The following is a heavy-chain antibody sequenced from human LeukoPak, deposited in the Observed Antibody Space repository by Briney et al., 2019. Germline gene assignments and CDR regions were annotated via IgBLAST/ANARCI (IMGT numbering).Heavy chain of an antibody. CDR2: IIPIFGTA. J-gene: IGHJ5*02. Sequence: SVKVSCKASGGTFSSYAISWVRQAPGQGLEWMGGIIPIFGTANYAQKFQGRVTITADESTSTAYMELSSLRSEDTAVYYCARDGNSGSYYGRGNWFDPWGQGTLVTVSS. CDR1: GGTFSSYA. D-gene: IGHD1-26*01. V-gene: IGHV1-69*01. CDR3: ARDGNSGSYYGRGNWFDP.